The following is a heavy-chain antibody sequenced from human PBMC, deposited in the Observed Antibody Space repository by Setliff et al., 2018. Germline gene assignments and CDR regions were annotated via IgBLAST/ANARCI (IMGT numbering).Heavy chain of an antibody. Sequence: SETLSLTCTVYGGSFSDYYWGWIRQSPGKRPEWIAEINQSGNTNYNPSLNSRVTISVDTPTNQFSLKVFSVTAADTAVYYCRFWSSYYKNDYWAQGTLVTVSS. V-gene: IGHV4-34*01. CDR2: INQSGNT. J-gene: IGHJ4*02. CDR3: RFWSSYYKNDY. CDR1: GGSFSDYY. D-gene: IGHD3-3*01.